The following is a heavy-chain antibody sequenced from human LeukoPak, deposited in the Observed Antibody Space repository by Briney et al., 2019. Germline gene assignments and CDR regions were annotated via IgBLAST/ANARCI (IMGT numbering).Heavy chain of an antibody. CDR3: AKGMWADYGDYESDY. D-gene: IGHD4-17*01. Sequence: GRSLRLPCAASGFTFDDYAMHWVRQAPGKGLEWVSGISWNSGSIGYADSVKGRFTISRDNAKNSLYLQMNSLRAEDTALYYCAKGMWADYGDYESDYWGQGTLVTVSS. J-gene: IGHJ4*02. CDR2: ISWNSGSI. CDR1: GFTFDDYA. V-gene: IGHV3-9*01.